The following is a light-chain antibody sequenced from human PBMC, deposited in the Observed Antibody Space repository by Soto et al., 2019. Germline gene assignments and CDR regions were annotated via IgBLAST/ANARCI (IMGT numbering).Light chain of an antibody. CDR2: EVT. CDR1: SSDVGGYNF. CDR3: ISHAGSNNLV. V-gene: IGLV2-8*01. Sequence: QSALTQPPSASGSPGQSVTISCSGTSSDVGGYNFVSWYQEHPGKAPKLIIYEVTKQPSGVPDRFSGSKSANTASLTVSGLQADDEADYYCISHAGSNNLVFGGGTKLTVL. J-gene: IGLJ3*02.